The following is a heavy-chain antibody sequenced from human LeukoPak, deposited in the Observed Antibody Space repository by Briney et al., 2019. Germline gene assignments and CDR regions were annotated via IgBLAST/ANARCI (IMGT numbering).Heavy chain of an antibody. V-gene: IGHV3-53*01. CDR1: GFSVSSNS. J-gene: IGHJ4*02. Sequence: PGRSLRLSCTVAGFSVSSNSMSWVRHAPGKGLEWVSFIYSDNTHYSDSVTGRFTISRDNSQNTLYLQMNSVRDEDTAVYYCARRAGAYSHPYDYWGQGTLVTVSS. CDR3: ARRAGAYSHPYDY. CDR2: IYSDNT. D-gene: IGHD4/OR15-4a*01.